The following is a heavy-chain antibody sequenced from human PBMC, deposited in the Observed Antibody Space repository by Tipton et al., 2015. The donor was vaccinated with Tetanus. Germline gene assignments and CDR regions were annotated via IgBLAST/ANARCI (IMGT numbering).Heavy chain of an antibody. V-gene: IGHV1-58*01. CDR2: TVIGSDKT. Sequence: QSGPEVKKPGTSVKVSCKALGPTFSSSAVQWVRQARGQGLEWIGWTVIGSDKTKYAQKFQDRVTITRDTSTSTAYMELSSLTSDDTAVYFCARGHSPLYNWNFGYFDFWGQGTLVTISS. CDR3: ARGHSPLYNWNFGYFDF. CDR1: GPTFSSSA. D-gene: IGHD1-7*01. J-gene: IGHJ4*02.